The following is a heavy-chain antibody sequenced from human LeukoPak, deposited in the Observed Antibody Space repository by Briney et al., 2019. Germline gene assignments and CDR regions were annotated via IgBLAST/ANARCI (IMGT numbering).Heavy chain of an antibody. V-gene: IGHV4-39*07. J-gene: IGHJ3*02. D-gene: IGHD3-22*01. Sequence: SETLSLTCTVSGGSISSSSYYWGWIRQHPGKGLEWIGYIYYSGSTYYNPSLKSRITISLDTSKNQFSLKVNSVTAADTAVYYCARVGGYPLSAFDIWGQGTMVTVSS. CDR3: ARVGGYPLSAFDI. CDR1: GGSISSSSYY. CDR2: IYYSGST.